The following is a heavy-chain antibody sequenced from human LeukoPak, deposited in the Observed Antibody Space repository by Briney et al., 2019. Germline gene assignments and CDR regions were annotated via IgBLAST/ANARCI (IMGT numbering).Heavy chain of an antibody. Sequence: SQTLSLTCSVSGGSINSGDYYWSWIRQPAGTRVEWIGRIHISGSTNYNPSLKSRVTMSVNTSKNQFSRKLSSVTAADSAVYYCARDEDGGYHYGPSYYYYIDVWGKGTTVSVSS. CDR1: GGSINSGDYY. CDR2: IHISGST. CDR3: ARDEDGGYHYGPSYYYYIDV. J-gene: IGHJ6*03. V-gene: IGHV4-61*02. D-gene: IGHD5-18*01.